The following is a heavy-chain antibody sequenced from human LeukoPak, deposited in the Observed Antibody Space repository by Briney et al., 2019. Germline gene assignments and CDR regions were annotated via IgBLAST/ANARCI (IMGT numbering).Heavy chain of an antibody. Sequence: ASVKVSCKASGYTFTAYYMHWVRQAPGQGLEWMGWINPNSGGANYAQKFQGRVTMTRDTSISTAYMELSRLRSDDTAVYYCVIPPGSIAAAGRYYGGEGTLVTVSS. CDR3: VIPPGSIAAAGRYY. CDR1: GYTFTAYY. D-gene: IGHD6-13*01. J-gene: IGHJ4*02. CDR2: INPNSGGA. V-gene: IGHV1-2*02.